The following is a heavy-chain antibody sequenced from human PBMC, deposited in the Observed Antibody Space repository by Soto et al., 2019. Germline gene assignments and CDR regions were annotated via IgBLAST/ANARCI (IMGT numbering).Heavy chain of an antibody. CDR2: IYYSGST. Sequence: SETLSLTCTVSGGSISSSSYYWGWIRQPPGKGLEWIGSIYYSGSTYYNPSLKSRVTISVDTSKNQFSLKLSSVTAADTAVYYCARFPARKLAKPFDYWGQGTLVTVSS. CDR3: ARFPARKLAKPFDY. D-gene: IGHD3-10*01. V-gene: IGHV4-39*01. CDR1: GGSISSSSYY. J-gene: IGHJ4*02.